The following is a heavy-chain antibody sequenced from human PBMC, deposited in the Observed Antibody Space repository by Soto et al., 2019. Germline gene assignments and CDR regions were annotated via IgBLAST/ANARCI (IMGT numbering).Heavy chain of an antibody. J-gene: IGHJ3*02. Sequence: PSETLSLTCTVSGGSVRSYFWSWIRQPPGKGLEWIAYIYYSGSTSYNPPLRSRLTISVDTSKNQFSLRLSSVTAADTALYYFARLGGITMVRGVLTAFDIWGKGTMVTVSS. V-gene: IGHV4-59*08. CDR3: ARLGGITMVRGVLTAFDI. CDR1: GGSVRSYF. D-gene: IGHD3-10*01. CDR2: IYYSGST.